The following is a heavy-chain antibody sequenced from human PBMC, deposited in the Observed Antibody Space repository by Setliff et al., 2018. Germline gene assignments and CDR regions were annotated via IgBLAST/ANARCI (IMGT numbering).Heavy chain of an antibody. D-gene: IGHD3-22*01. CDR3: ARTNYYDSSTYFNWFDP. Sequence: TLSLTCAVSGYSISSGYYWGWIRQPPGKGLEWIGSIYHSGSTYYNPSLKSRVTMSVGTSKNQFSLKLSSVTAADTAVYYCARTNYYDSSTYFNWFDPWGQGTLVTVSS. J-gene: IGHJ5*02. V-gene: IGHV4-38-2*01. CDR1: GYSISSGYY. CDR2: IYHSGST.